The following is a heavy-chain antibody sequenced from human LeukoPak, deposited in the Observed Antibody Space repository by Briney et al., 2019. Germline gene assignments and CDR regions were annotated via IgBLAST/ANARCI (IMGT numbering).Heavy chain of an antibody. CDR1: GFTVSSNY. V-gene: IGHV3-53*01. CDR2: IYSGGST. Sequence: PGGSLRLSCAASGFTVSSNYMSWVRQAPGKGLEWVSVIYSGGSTYYADSVKGRFTISRDNSKNTLYLQMNSLRAEDTAVYYCARGCSSTSSYLGGYYYMDVWGKGTTVTVSS. J-gene: IGHJ6*03. CDR3: ARGCSSTSSYLGGYYYMDV. D-gene: IGHD2-2*01.